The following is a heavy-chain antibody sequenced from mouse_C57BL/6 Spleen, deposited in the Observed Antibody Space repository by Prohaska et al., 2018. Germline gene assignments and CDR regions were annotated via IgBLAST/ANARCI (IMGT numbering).Heavy chain of an antibody. CDR3: TTGRGSSYYFDY. CDR1: GFNIKDDY. D-gene: IGHD1-1*01. Sequence: GAELVRPGASVKLSCTASGFNIKDDYMHWVKQRPEQGLEWIGWIDPENGDTEYASKFQGKATIPADTSSNTAYLQLSSLKSEDTAVYYCTTGRGSSYYFDYWGQGTTLTVSS. V-gene: IGHV14-4*01. J-gene: IGHJ2*01. CDR2: IDPENGDT.